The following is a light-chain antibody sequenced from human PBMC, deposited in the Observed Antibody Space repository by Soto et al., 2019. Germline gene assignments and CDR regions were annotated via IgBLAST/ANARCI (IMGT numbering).Light chain of an antibody. CDR2: KAS. CDR1: QSISSW. Sequence: DIQMTQSPSTLCASVGDRVTITCRASQSISSWLAWYQQKPGKAPKLLIYKASSLESGVPSRFSGSGSGTDFTLTISSLQPEDFATYYCQQLNSYPITFGQGTRLEIK. J-gene: IGKJ5*01. V-gene: IGKV1-5*03. CDR3: QQLNSYPIT.